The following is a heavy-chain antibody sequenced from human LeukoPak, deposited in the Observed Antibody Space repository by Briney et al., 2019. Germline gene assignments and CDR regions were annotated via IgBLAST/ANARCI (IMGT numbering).Heavy chain of an antibody. D-gene: IGHD7-27*01. CDR3: ATHQATGAHSKFDY. V-gene: IGHV3-23*01. CDR1: GFTFSNYA. Sequence: GASLRLSCAASGFTFSNYAMTWVRQAPGKGLEWVPSILAGGTNTQYADSVRGRFTISRDNSKNTLYLQMNSLRAEDTALYHCATHQATGAHSKFDYWGQGTLVTVSS. J-gene: IGHJ4*02. CDR2: ILAGGTNT.